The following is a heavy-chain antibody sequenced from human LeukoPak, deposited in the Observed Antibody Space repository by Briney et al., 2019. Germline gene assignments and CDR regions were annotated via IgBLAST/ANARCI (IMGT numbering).Heavy chain of an antibody. CDR1: GFTFSSYS. J-gene: IGHJ4*02. Sequence: GGSLRLSCAASGFTFSSYSMNWVRQAPGKGLEWVSSISSSSSYIYYADSVKGRFTISRDNAKNSLYLQMNSLRAEDTAVYYCARDVRGYSGYDLTNYFDYWGQGTLVTVSS. D-gene: IGHD5-12*01. V-gene: IGHV3-21*01. CDR3: ARDVRGYSGYDLTNYFDY. CDR2: ISSSSSYI.